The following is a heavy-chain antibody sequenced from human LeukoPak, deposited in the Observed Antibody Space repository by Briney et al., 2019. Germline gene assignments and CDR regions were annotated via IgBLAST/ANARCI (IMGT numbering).Heavy chain of an antibody. CDR3: ARSLDCSGGSCQLDY. D-gene: IGHD2-15*01. CDR1: GYTFTSYG. CDR2: ISAYNGNT. V-gene: IGHV1-18*01. J-gene: IGHJ4*02. Sequence: ASVKASCKASGYTFTSYGISWVRQAPGQGLEWMGWISAYNGNTNYAQKFQGRVTMTTDTSTSTAYMELRSLRSDDTAVYYCARSLDCSGGSCQLDYWGQGTLVTVSS.